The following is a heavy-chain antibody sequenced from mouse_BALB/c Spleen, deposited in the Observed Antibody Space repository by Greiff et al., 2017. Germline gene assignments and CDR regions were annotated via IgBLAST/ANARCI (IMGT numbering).Heavy chain of an antibody. CDR1: GFTFSSFG. J-gene: IGHJ4*01. D-gene: IGHD1-2*01. CDR3: ARSTALYYAMDY. V-gene: IGHV5-17*02. CDR2: ISSGSSTI. Sequence: EVMLVESGGGLVQPGGSRKLSCAASGFTFSSFGMHWVRQAPEKGLEWVAYISSGSSTIYYADTVKGRFTISRDNPKNTLFLQMTSLRSEDTAMYYCARSTALYYAMDYWGQGTSVTVSS.